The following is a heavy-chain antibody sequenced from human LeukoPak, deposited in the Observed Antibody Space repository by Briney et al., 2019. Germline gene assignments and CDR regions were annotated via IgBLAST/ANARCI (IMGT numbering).Heavy chain of an antibody. CDR3: ARVQSRLSWFDP. Sequence: SETLSLTCTVSGGSISGTSYYWGWIRQPPGKGLEWIGSIYYSGSTYYNPSLKSRVTISVDTSKDQFSLKLSSVTAADTAVYYCARVQSRLSWFDPWGQGTLVTVSS. V-gene: IGHV4-39*07. J-gene: IGHJ5*02. CDR1: GGSISGTSYY. CDR2: IYYSGST.